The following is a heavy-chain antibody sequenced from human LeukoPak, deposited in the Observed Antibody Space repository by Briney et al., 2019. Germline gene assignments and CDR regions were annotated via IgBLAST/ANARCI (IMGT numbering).Heavy chain of an antibody. CDR2: ISAYNGNT. Sequence: ASVKVSCKASGYTFTSYGISWVRQAPGQGLEWMGWISAYNGNTNYAQKFQGRVTITTDESTSTAYMELSSLRSEDTAVYYCARGPHRYGNWFDPWGQGTLVTVSS. J-gene: IGHJ5*02. CDR1: GYTFTSYG. D-gene: IGHD1-1*01. CDR3: ARGPHRYGNWFDP. V-gene: IGHV1-18*01.